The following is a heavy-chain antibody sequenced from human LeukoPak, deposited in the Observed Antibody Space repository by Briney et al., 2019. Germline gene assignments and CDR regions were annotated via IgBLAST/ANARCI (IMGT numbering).Heavy chain of an antibody. CDR1: GGSFSGYY. V-gene: IGHV4-34*01. CDR3: AREERWLQKRGPYDAFDI. Sequence: SETLSLTCAVYGGSFSGYYWSWIRQPPGKGLQWIGEINHSGSTNYNPSLKSRVTISVDTSKNQFSLKLSSVTAADTAVYYCAREERWLQKRGPYDAFDIWGQGTMVTVSS. CDR2: INHSGST. J-gene: IGHJ3*02. D-gene: IGHD5-24*01.